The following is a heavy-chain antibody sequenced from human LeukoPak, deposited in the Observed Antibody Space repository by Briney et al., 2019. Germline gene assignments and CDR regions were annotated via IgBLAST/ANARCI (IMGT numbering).Heavy chain of an antibody. CDR2: INSDGSST. CDR3: ARERVTRGDCSSTSCYAYYFDY. Sequence: QPGGSLRLSRAASGFTFSSYWMHWVRQAPGKGLVWVSRINSDGSSTSYAESVKGRFTISRDNAKNTLYLQMNSLRAEDTAVYHCARERVTRGDCSSTSCYAYYFDYWGQGTLVTVSS. V-gene: IGHV3-74*01. CDR1: GFTFSSYW. J-gene: IGHJ4*02. D-gene: IGHD2-2*01.